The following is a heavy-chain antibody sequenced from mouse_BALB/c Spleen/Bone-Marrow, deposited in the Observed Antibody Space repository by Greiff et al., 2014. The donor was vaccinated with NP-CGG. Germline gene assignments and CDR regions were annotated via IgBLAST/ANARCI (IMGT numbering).Heavy chain of an antibody. V-gene: IGHV14-3*02. D-gene: IGHD2-12*01. CDR1: GFNIKDTY. Sequence: EVQLQQSGAELVKPGASVKLSCTASGFNIKDTYMHWVKQRPEQGLEWIGRIDPADGGTKYDPKFQGKATITADTSSITAYLQLSSLTSEDTAVYFCARRKLRLAMDYWGQGTSVTVSS. J-gene: IGHJ4*01. CDR2: IDPADGGT. CDR3: ARRKLRLAMDY.